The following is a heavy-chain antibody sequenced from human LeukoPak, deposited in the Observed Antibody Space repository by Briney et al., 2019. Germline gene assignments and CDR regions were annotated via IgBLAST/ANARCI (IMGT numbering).Heavy chain of an antibody. CDR2: IYYSGST. V-gene: IGHV4-30-4*01. J-gene: IGHJ4*02. D-gene: IGHD3-9*01. CDR1: GGSISSGDYY. Sequence: SQTLSLTCTVSGGSISSGDYYWSWIRQPPGKGLEWIGYIYYSGSTYYNPSLESRVTISVDTSKNQFSLKLSSVTAADTAVYYCARVYYDWLLFYFDYWGQGTLVTVSS. CDR3: ARVYYDWLLFYFDY.